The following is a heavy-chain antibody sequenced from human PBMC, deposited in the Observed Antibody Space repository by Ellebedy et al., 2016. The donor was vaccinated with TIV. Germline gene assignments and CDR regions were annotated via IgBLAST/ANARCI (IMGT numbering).Heavy chain of an antibody. Sequence: ASVKVSCXASGYTFTGYYMHWVRQAPGQGLEWMGWINPNSGGTNYAQKFQGWVTMTRDTSISTAYMELSRLRSDDTAVYYCARGAGYDILTGYNYYYYGMDVWGQGTTVTVSS. V-gene: IGHV1-2*04. CDR2: INPNSGGT. CDR3: ARGAGYDILTGYNYYYYGMDV. D-gene: IGHD3-9*01. J-gene: IGHJ6*02. CDR1: GYTFTGYY.